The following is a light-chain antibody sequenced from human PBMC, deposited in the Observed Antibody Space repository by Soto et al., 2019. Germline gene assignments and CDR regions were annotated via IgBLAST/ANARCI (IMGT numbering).Light chain of an antibody. CDR2: GAS. CDR1: QSVSSF. Sequence: EKVMTQSPATLSMSPGERATLSCRASQSVSSFLAWYQQKPGQAPRLLIYGASTRATGIPARFSGSGYGTEFTLTISSLQAEDCAVYYCQQYSNWPSWTFGQWTKVEVK. CDR3: QQYSNWPSWT. V-gene: IGKV3-15*01. J-gene: IGKJ1*01.